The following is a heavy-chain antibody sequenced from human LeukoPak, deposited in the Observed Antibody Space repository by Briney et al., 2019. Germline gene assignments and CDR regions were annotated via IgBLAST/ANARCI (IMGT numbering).Heavy chain of an antibody. CDR3: ARDATIFGFMDV. Sequence: PGGPLRLSCAASGFTFSDYYMSWIRQAPGKGLEGVSYISSSGSTIYYADSVKGRFTISRDNAKNSLYLQMNSLRAEDTAVYYCARDATIFGFMDVWGQGTTVTVSS. D-gene: IGHD3-3*01. CDR1: GFTFSDYY. J-gene: IGHJ6*02. V-gene: IGHV3-11*01. CDR2: ISSSGSTI.